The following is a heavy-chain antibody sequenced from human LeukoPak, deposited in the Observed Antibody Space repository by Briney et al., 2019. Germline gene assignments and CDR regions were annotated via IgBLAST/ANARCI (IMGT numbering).Heavy chain of an antibody. D-gene: IGHD5-12*01. Sequence: GSLRLSCAASGFTFSSYGMHWVRQAPGKGLEWVTVIWYDGSNKYYADSVKGRFTISRDNSKNTLYLQMNSLRAEDTAVYYCARGHSGYDYIENLWFDPWGQGTLVTVSS. V-gene: IGHV3-33*01. CDR2: IWYDGSNK. CDR3: ARGHSGYDYIENLWFDP. CDR1: GFTFSSYG. J-gene: IGHJ5*02.